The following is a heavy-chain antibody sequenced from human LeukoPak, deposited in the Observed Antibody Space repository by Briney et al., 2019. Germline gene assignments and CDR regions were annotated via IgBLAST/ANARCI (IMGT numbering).Heavy chain of an antibody. J-gene: IGHJ4*02. CDR3: AKDSGDSSGYFHPTTNQELDY. D-gene: IGHD3-22*01. V-gene: IGHV3-30*18. CDR2: ISYDGSNK. Sequence: PGGSLRLSCAASGFTFSDYYMSWIRQAPGKGLEWVAVISYDGSNKYYADSVKGRFTISRDNSKNTLYLQMNSLRAEDTAVYYCAKDSGDSSGYFHPTTNQELDYWGQGTLVTVSS. CDR1: GFTFSDYY.